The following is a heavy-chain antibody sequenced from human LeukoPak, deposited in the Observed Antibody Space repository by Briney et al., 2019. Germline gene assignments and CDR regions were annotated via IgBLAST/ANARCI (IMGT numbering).Heavy chain of an antibody. Sequence: SETLSLTCTVSGGSISSYYWSWIRQPPGKGLEWIGYIYYSGSTNYNPSLKSRVTISVDTSKNQFSLKLSSVTAADTAVYYCAREDPLVAARGLDYWGQGTLVTVSS. J-gene: IGHJ4*02. CDR1: GGSISSYY. CDR3: AREDPLVAARGLDY. V-gene: IGHV4-59*12. CDR2: IYYSGST. D-gene: IGHD2-15*01.